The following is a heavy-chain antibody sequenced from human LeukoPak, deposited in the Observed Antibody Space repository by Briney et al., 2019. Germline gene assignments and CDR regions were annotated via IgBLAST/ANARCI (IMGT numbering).Heavy chain of an antibody. V-gene: IGHV3-9*01. CDR1: GFTFDDYA. D-gene: IGHD6-19*01. Sequence: GGSLRFSCAASGFTFDDYAMHWVRQAPGKGLEWVSGISWNSGSIGYADSVKGRFTISRDNAKNSLYLQMNSLRAEDTALYYCAKDLGSSGWENFDYWGQGTLVTVSS. J-gene: IGHJ4*02. CDR3: AKDLGSSGWENFDY. CDR2: ISWNSGSI.